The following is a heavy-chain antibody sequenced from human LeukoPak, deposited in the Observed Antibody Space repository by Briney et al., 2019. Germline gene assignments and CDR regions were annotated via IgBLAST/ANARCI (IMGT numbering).Heavy chain of an antibody. J-gene: IGHJ4*02. D-gene: IGHD3-22*01. Sequence: ASVKVTCKASGYTFSDFGISWVRQAPGQGLEWMGWISTYNGNTNDAQKLQGRVAINTDTSTSTAYMERRSLRSDDTAVYYCARDCDRSGYYCYWGQGTLVTVSS. CDR1: GYTFSDFG. CDR3: ARDCDRSGYYCY. V-gene: IGHV1-18*01. CDR2: ISTYNGNT.